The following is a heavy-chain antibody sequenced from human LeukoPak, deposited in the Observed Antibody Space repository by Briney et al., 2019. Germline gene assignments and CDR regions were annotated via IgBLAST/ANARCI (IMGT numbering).Heavy chain of an antibody. CDR2: ISSSSYI. Sequence: GGSLRLSCAASGFSFSDYSLTWVRQAPGKGLEWVSSISSSSYIYYADSVEGRFTISRDNAKNSLSLQMDSLRAEDTAVYYCASHRYYGSGSYSVYYYYMDVWGKGTTVTISS. D-gene: IGHD3-10*01. J-gene: IGHJ6*03. CDR1: GFSFSDYS. V-gene: IGHV3-69-1*01. CDR3: ASHRYYGSGSYSVYYYYMDV.